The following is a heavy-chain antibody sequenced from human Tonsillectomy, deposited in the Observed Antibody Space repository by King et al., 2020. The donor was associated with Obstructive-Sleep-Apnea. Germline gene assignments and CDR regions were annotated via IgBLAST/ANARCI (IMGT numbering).Heavy chain of an antibody. Sequence: QLVQSGAEVKKPGASVKVSCKASGYTFTGYFMHWVRQAPGQGLEWMGWINPNSGGTNYAQKFQGWVNMTRDTSISTAYMELSRLRSDDTAVYYCARGYCSGGSCYSNDYWGQGTLVTVSS. J-gene: IGHJ4*02. CDR1: GYTFTGYF. CDR2: INPNSGGT. CDR3: ARGYCSGGSCYSNDY. D-gene: IGHD2-15*01. V-gene: IGHV1-2*04.